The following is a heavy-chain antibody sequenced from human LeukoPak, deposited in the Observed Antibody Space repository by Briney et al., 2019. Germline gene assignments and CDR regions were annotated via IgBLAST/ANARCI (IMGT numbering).Heavy chain of an antibody. CDR1: GFTSSNYA. D-gene: IGHD3-3*01. V-gene: IGHV3-23*01. CDR2: VSGSGDAA. Sequence: GGSLRLSCAASGFTSSNYAMSWVRQAPGKGLEWVSGVSGSGDAARYADSVKGRFTISKDNSKNTLYLQMNSLTAEDTAVYYCAEEAHDFSSGRSYYFDYWGQGTLVTVSS. J-gene: IGHJ4*02. CDR3: AEEAHDFSSGRSYYFDY.